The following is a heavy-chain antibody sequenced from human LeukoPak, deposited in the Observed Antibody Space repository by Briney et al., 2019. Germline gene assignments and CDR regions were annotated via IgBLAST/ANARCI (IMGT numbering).Heavy chain of an antibody. J-gene: IGHJ4*02. CDR1: GFTFSSYG. CDR2: ISYDGSNK. Sequence: PGRSLRLSCAASGFTFSSYGMHWVRQAPGKGLEWVAVISYDGSNKYYADSVKGRFTIPRDNSKNTLYLQMNSLRAEDTAVYYCARGRIELTYYFDYWGQGTLVTVSS. CDR3: ARGRIELTYYFDY. V-gene: IGHV3-30*03. D-gene: IGHD3-10*01.